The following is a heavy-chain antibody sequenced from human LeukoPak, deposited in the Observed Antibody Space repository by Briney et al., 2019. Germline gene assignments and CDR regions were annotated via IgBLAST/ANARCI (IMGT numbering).Heavy chain of an antibody. Sequence: ASVKVSCKASGYTFTSYGISWVRQAPGQGLEWMGWISAYNGNTNYAQKLQGRVTMTTDTSTSTAYMELRSLRSEDTAVYYCAGTPIVVVPAALPYWGQGTLVTVSS. CDR3: AGTPIVVVPAALPY. CDR2: ISAYNGNT. J-gene: IGHJ4*02. V-gene: IGHV1-18*01. D-gene: IGHD2-2*01. CDR1: GYTFTSYG.